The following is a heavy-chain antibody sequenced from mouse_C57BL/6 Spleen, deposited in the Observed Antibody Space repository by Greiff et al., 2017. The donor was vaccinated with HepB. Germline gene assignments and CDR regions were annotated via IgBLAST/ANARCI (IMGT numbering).Heavy chain of an antibody. Sequence: VQLQQSGAELVRPGTSVKVSCKASGYAFTNYLIEWVKQRPGQGLEWIGVINPGSGGTNYNEKLKGKATLTADKSSSTAYMQLSSLTSEDSAVYFCAREGDYGSSRGDYWGQGTTLTVSS. V-gene: IGHV1-54*01. D-gene: IGHD1-1*01. CDR3: AREGDYGSSRGDY. CDR2: INPGSGGT. CDR1: GYAFTNYL. J-gene: IGHJ2*01.